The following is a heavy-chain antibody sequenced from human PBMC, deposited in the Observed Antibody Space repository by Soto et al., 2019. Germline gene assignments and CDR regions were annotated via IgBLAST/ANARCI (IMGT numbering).Heavy chain of an antibody. D-gene: IGHD6-6*01. V-gene: IGHV3-64*01. J-gene: IGHJ6*03. CDR3: ARRARPAFYYMDV. CDR2: ISSNGVDT. CDR1: GFTLSGYA. Sequence: PGGSLRLSCAASGFTLSGYAMDWVRQAPGKGLEYVSGISSNGVDTYYANSVQGRFTISRDDSKNTVYLQMGSLRPEDMAVYYCARRARPAFYYMDVWGKGTTVTVSS.